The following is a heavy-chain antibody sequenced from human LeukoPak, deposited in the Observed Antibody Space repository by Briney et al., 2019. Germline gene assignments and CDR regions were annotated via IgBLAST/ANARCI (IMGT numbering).Heavy chain of an antibody. D-gene: IGHD6-6*01. V-gene: IGHV3-23*01. Sequence: GGSLRLSCAASGFTFSSYAVSWVRQAPGKGLEWVSPIGGSGGSTYCAASVKGRFTISRDNSKNTLYLQMNSRRAEDTAVYYCAKDNPTAYSSSSRGGYWGQGTLVTVSS. CDR2: IGGSGGST. CDR3: AKDNPTAYSSSSRGGY. J-gene: IGHJ4*02. CDR1: GFTFSSYA.